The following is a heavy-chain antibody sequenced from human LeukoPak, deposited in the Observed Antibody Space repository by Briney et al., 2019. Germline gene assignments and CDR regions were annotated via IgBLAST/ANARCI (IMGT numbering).Heavy chain of an antibody. V-gene: IGHV4-59*01. CDR2: IYYSGST. CDR1: GSSISNYY. J-gene: IGHJ4*02. CDR3: ARDALIRGPYYDSSGYRFDY. Sequence: SETLSLTCTVSGSSISNYYWSWIRQPPGKGLEWIGYIYYSGSTNYNPSLKSRVTISVDTSKNQFSLKLSSVTAADTAVYYCARDALIRGPYYDSSGYRFDYWGQGTLVTVSS. D-gene: IGHD3-22*01.